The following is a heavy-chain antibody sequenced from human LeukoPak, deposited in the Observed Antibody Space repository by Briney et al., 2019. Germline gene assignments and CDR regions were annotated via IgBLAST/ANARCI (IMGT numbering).Heavy chain of an antibody. J-gene: IGHJ5*02. Sequence: GGSLRLSCAASGFTFNTYSMSWVRQAPGKGLEWVSIISRASESIFYADSVKGRFTISRDNAKNSLYLQMSSLRAEDTAVYYCARDVGTWGQGTLVTVSS. CDR3: ARDVGT. D-gene: IGHD7-27*01. CDR1: GFTFNTYS. CDR2: ISRASESI. V-gene: IGHV3-21*01.